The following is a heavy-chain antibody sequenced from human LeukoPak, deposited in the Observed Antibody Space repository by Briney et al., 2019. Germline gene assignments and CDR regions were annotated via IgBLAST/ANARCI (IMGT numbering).Heavy chain of an antibody. CDR1: GFPFSNYD. CDR3: LSGDY. V-gene: IGHV3-64D*06. D-gene: IGHD3-10*01. CDR2: ISSYGGST. Sequence: GGSLTLSCSVSGFPFSNYDMHWVRHAPGEGLESVSAISSYGGSTYYADPVKGSLTISRDNSMNTLYLQMSGLRAEDTAGYFCLSGDYWGQGTLVTVSS. J-gene: IGHJ4*02.